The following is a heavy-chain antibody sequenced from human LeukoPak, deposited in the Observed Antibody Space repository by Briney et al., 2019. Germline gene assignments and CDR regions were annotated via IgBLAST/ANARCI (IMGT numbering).Heavy chain of an antibody. CDR1: GGSISSYY. V-gene: IGHV4-59*01. D-gene: IGHD3-16*02. CDR3: AKYVWGSYPTFEDY. Sequence: SETLYLTCTVSGGSISSYYWSWIRQPPGRGLEWIGYISYSGSTNYNPSLKSRVTISVDTCKNQFSLKLSYVTAADTAVYYCAKYVWGSYPTFEDYWGQGTLVTVSS. J-gene: IGHJ4*02. CDR2: ISYSGST.